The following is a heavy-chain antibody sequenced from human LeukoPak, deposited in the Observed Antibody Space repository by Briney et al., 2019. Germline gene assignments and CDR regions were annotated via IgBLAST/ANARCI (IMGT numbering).Heavy chain of an antibody. Sequence: LRLSCAASGFTFSSYSMNWVRRAPGKGLEWIGSIYYSGSTYYNPSLKSRVTISVDTSKNQFSLKLSSVTAADTAVYYCARQGGYCSSTSCSIDYWGQGTLVTVSS. V-gene: IGHV4-39*01. D-gene: IGHD2-2*01. J-gene: IGHJ4*02. CDR1: GFTFSSYSMN. CDR2: IYYSGST. CDR3: ARQGGYCSSTSCSIDY.